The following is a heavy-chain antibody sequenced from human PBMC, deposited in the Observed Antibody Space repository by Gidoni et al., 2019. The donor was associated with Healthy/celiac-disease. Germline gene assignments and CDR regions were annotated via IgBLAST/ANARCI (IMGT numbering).Heavy chain of an antibody. CDR3: ARSTFYDYSNSPDY. D-gene: IGHD4-4*01. CDR2: IWYDGSNK. Sequence: QVQLVEPGGGVVQPGRSLRLSCAASGFTFSSYGMHWVRQAPGKGLGWVAVIWYDGSNKYYADSVKGRFTISRDNSKNTLYLQMNSLRAEDTAVYYCARSTFYDYSNSPDYWGQGTLVTVSS. CDR1: GFTFSSYG. J-gene: IGHJ4*02. V-gene: IGHV3-33*01.